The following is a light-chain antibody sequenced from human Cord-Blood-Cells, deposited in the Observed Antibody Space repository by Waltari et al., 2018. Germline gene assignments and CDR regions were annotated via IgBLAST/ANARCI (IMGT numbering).Light chain of an antibody. CDR2: AAS. CDR3: QQSYSTPFT. V-gene: IGKV1-39*01. Sequence: DIQLTQSPSSLSASVGNRVTITCRASQSISGYLNWYQQKPGKAPKLLIYAASSLQSGLPSRFSGSGSGTDFTLTISSLQPEDFATYYCQQSYSTPFTFGPGTKVDIK. CDR1: QSISGY. J-gene: IGKJ3*01.